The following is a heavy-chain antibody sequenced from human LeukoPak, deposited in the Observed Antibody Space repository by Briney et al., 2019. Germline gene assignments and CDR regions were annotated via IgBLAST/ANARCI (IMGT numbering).Heavy chain of an antibody. CDR2: ISSSSSYI. Sequence: GGSLRLSCAASGFTFSSYSMNWVRQAPGKGLEWVSSISSSSSYIYYADSVKGRFTISRDNAKNSLYLQMNSLRAEDTAVYYCARDNQAVAGTVDYWGQGTLVTVSS. CDR3: ARDNQAVAGTVDY. V-gene: IGHV3-21*01. D-gene: IGHD6-19*01. CDR1: GFTFSSYS. J-gene: IGHJ4*02.